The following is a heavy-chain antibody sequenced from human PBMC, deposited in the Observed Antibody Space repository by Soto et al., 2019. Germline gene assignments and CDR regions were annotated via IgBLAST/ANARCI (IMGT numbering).Heavy chain of an antibody. CDR3: AKMEGIDPRAYSFDY. V-gene: IGHV3-23*01. Sequence: EVQVLESGGGLVQPGGSLRLSCAATGFTFSDFAMSWGRQAAGKGLEWVSRIYGGGNGPHYADSVKGRVTISRDNSKTTLYLQMNRLRAADTAVYYCAKMEGIDPRAYSFDYWGQGTLVTVSS. CDR2: IYGGGNGP. CDR1: GFTFSDFA. J-gene: IGHJ4*02. D-gene: IGHD2-21*01.